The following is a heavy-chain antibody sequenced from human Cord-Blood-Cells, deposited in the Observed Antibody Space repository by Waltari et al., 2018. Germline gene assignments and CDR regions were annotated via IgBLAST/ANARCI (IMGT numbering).Heavy chain of an antibody. CDR2: IYYSGST. J-gene: IGHJ6*02. CDR1: GGSISSSSYY. D-gene: IGHD6-19*01. Sequence: QLQLQESGPGLVKPSETLSLTCTVSGGSISSSSYYWGWIRQPPGKGLEWIGSIYYSGSTYYDPSIKSRVTISVDTSKNQFSLKLSSVTAADTAVYYCARQRLGRGYYYYYGMDVWGQGTTVTVSS. V-gene: IGHV4-39*01. CDR3: ARQRLGRGYYYYYGMDV.